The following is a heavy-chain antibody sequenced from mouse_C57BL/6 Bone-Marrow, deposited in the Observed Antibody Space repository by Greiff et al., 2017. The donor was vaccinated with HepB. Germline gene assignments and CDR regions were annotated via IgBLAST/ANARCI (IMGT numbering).Heavy chain of an antibody. D-gene: IGHD2-4*01. Sequence: VKLMESGPGLVQPSQSLSITCTVSGFSLTSYGVHWVRQSPGNGLEWLGVIWRGGSTDYNAAFMSRLSITKDNSKSQVFFKMNSLQADDTAIYYCAKKRWDYGYFDYWGQGTTLTVSS. CDR3: AKKRWDYGYFDY. J-gene: IGHJ2*01. V-gene: IGHV2-5*01. CDR1: GFSLTSYG. CDR2: IWRGGST.